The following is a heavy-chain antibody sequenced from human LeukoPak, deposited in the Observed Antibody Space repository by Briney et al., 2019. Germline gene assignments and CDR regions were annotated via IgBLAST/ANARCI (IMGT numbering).Heavy chain of an antibody. V-gene: IGHV4-59*01. CDR2: IYYSGST. D-gene: IGHD4-11*01. J-gene: IGHJ4*02. CDR1: GGSISSYY. CDR3: ARVSLTTVTAHFDY. Sequence: SETLSLTCTVSGGSISSYYWSWIRQPPGKGLEWIGYIYYSGSTNYNPSLKSRVTISVDTSKNQFSLKLSSVAAADTAVYYCARVSLTTVTAHFDYWGQGTLVTVSS.